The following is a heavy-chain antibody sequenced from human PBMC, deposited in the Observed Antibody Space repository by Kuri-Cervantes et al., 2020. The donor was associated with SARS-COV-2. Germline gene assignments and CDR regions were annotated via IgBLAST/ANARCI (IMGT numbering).Heavy chain of an antibody. CDR1: GFSLSTSGMR. J-gene: IGHJ4*02. CDR2: IDWDDDK. CDR3: ARSIPTTGLDY. Sequence: SGPTLVKPTQTLTLTCTFSGFSLSTSGMRVSWIRQPPGKALEWFARIDWDDDKFYSTSLKTRLTISKDTSKNQVVLTMTNMDPVGTATYFCARSIPTTGLDYWGQGTLVTVSS. V-gene: IGHV2-70*04. D-gene: IGHD4-17*01.